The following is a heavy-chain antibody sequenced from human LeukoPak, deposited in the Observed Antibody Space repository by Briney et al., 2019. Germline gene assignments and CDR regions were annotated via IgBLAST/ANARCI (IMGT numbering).Heavy chain of an antibody. CDR1: GYTFTDYY. D-gene: IGHD6-13*01. J-gene: IGHJ3*02. Sequence: ASVKVSCKASGYTFTDYYMHWVRQAPGQGLEWMGWINPNSGGTNYAQKFQGRVTMTRDTSISTAYMELSRLRSDDTAVYYCAKDVGGYSSSLSYDDAFDIWGQGTMVTVSS. V-gene: IGHV1-2*02. CDR2: INPNSGGT. CDR3: AKDVGGYSSSLSYDDAFDI.